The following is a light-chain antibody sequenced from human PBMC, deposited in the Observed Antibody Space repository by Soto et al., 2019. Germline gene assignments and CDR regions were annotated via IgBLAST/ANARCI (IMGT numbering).Light chain of an antibody. CDR1: SLNIGAGFE. V-gene: IGLV1-40*01. CDR3: QSFDSRLNVV. CDR2: GNT. Sequence: QSVLTQPPSVSGAPGQRVTISCTGSSLNIGAGFEVHWYQQLPGTAPKLLIYGNTNRPSGVPDRFSGSKSGTSASLAITGLQAEDEADYYCQSFDSRLNVVFGGGTKLTVL. J-gene: IGLJ2*01.